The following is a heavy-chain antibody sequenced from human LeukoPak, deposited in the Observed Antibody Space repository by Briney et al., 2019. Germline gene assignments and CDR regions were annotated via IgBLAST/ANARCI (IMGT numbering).Heavy chain of an antibody. D-gene: IGHD5-18*01. CDR3: ATSRRGYRRYYFDY. Sequence: SETLSLTCTVSGGSISSSSYYWGWLRQPPGKGLEWIGSIYYSGSTYYNPSLKSRVTISVDTSKNQFSLKLSSVTAADTAVYYCATSRRGYRRYYFDYWGQGTLVTVSS. CDR2: IYYSGST. CDR1: GGSISSSSYY. V-gene: IGHV4-39*01. J-gene: IGHJ4*02.